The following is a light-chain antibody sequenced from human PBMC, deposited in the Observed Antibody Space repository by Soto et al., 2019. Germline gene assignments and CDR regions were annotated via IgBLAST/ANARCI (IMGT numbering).Light chain of an antibody. CDR3: QQYNNWPHIT. CDR2: GAS. V-gene: IGKV3-15*01. J-gene: IGKJ5*01. Sequence: EIVMTQSPATLSVSPGERATPSCRASQSVSSNLAWYQQKPGQAPRLLIYGASTRATGIPARFSGSGSGTEFTLTISSLQSEDFAVYYCQQYNNWPHITFGQGTRLEIK. CDR1: QSVSSN.